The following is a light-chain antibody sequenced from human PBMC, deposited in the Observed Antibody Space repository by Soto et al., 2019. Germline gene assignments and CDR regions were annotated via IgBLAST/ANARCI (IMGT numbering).Light chain of an antibody. CDR1: SSHIGAGYD. CDR2: GNT. V-gene: IGLV1-40*01. Sequence: HSVLTQPPSVSGAPGQRVTISCSGSSSHIGAGYDFHWYQQLPGTAPKLLIYGNTNRPSGVPDRFSGSKSGTSASLAITGLQAEDEADYYCSSYAGDNKWVFGGGTKLTVL. CDR3: SSYAGDNKWV. J-gene: IGLJ3*02.